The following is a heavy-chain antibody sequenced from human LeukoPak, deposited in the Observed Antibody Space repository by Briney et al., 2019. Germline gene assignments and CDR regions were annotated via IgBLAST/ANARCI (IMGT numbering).Heavy chain of an antibody. D-gene: IGHD3-3*01. CDR3: AREPPYYDFWGGSFDY. J-gene: IGHJ4*02. CDR2: IYYSGST. CDR1: GGSISSYY. Sequence: SETLSLTCTVSGGSISSYYWSWIRQPPGKGLEWIGYIYYSGSTNYNPSLKSRVTISVDTSKNQFSLKLSSVTAADTAVYYCAREPPYYDFWGGSFDYSSQGTLVTVSS. V-gene: IGHV4-59*01.